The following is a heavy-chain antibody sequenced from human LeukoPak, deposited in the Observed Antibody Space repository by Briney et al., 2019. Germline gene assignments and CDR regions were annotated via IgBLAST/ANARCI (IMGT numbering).Heavy chain of an antibody. CDR3: ARQPLWFGELLGPFDY. CDR2: IYYSGST. D-gene: IGHD3-10*01. J-gene: IGHJ4*02. Sequence: PSETLSLTCTVSGGSISSYYWSWIWQPPGKGLEWIGYIYYSGSTNYNPSLKSRVTISVDTSKNQFSLKLSSVTAADTAVYYCARQPLWFGELLGPFDYWGQGTLVTVSS. V-gene: IGHV4-59*08. CDR1: GGSISSYY.